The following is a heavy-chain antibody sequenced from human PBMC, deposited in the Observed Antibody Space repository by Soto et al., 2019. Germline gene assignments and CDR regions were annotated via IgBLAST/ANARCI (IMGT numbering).Heavy chain of an antibody. V-gene: IGHV1-69*13. CDR3: ARVWVVQIGFGVSWFDP. Sequence: ASVKVSCKASGGTFSSYAISWVRQAPGQGLEWMGGIIPIFGTANYAQKFQGRVTITADESTSTAYMELSSLRSEDTAVYYCARVWVVQIGFGVSWFDPWGQGTLVTVSS. CDR1: GGTFSSYA. D-gene: IGHD2-8*01. J-gene: IGHJ5*02. CDR2: IIPIFGTA.